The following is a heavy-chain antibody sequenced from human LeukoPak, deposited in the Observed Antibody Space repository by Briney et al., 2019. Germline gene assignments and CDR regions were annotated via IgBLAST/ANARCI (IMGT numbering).Heavy chain of an antibody. V-gene: IGHV1-69*01. D-gene: IGHD5-18*01. CDR3: AGGGMGIQLWSFDY. Sequence: SVKVSCKASGGTFSSYAISWVRQAPGQGLEWMGGIIPIFGTANYAQKFQGRVTITADESTSTAYMELSSLRSEDTAVYYCAGGGMGIQLWSFDYWGRGTLVTVSS. CDR1: GGTFSSYA. CDR2: IIPIFGTA. J-gene: IGHJ4*02.